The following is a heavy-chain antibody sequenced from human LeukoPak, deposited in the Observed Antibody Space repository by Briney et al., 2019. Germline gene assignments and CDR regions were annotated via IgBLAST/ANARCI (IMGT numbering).Heavy chain of an antibody. CDR3: ARSGNGGSRSIVPAALWGFDY. CDR1: GYTFTSYG. CDR2: ISAYNGNT. J-gene: IGHJ4*02. V-gene: IGHV1-18*01. D-gene: IGHD2-2*01. Sequence: GASVKVSCKASGYTFTSYGISWVRQAPGQGLEWMGWISAYNGNTNYAQKLQGRVTMTTDTSTSTAYMELRSLRSDDTAVYYCARSGNGGSRSIVPAALWGFDYWGQGTLVTVSS.